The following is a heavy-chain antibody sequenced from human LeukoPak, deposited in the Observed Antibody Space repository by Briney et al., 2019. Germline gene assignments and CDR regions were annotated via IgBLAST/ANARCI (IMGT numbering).Heavy chain of an antibody. CDR2: ISSSSYI. CDR1: GFTFSTYS. Sequence: GGSLRLSCAASGFTFSTYSMNWVRQAPGKGLEWVSSISSSSYIYYADSVKGRFTISRDNAKNSLYLQMNSLRAEDTAVYYCARSPSITIFGVVPAYGMDVWGQGTTVTVSS. D-gene: IGHD3-3*01. V-gene: IGHV3-21*01. CDR3: ARSPSITIFGVVPAYGMDV. J-gene: IGHJ6*02.